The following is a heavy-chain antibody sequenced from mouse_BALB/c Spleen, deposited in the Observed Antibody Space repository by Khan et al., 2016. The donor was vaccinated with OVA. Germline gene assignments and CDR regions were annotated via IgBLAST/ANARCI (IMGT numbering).Heavy chain of an antibody. CDR3: ARSVTMTTEVATDFDY. Sequence: EVQLQESGPGLVKPSQSLSLTCTVTGYSITSDYAWNWIRQFPGNKLEWMGYISYSGHTSYNPSLKSRISITRDTSKNQFFLQLNSVTTEDTATYYCARSVTMTTEVATDFDYWGQGTTLTVAS. CDR2: ISYSGHT. V-gene: IGHV3-2*02. J-gene: IGHJ2*01. CDR1: GYSITSDYA. D-gene: IGHD1-1*01.